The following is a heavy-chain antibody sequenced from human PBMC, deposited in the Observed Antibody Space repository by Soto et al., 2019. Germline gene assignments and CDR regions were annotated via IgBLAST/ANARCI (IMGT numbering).Heavy chain of an antibody. CDR3: ARPMCGEFDY. J-gene: IGHJ4*02. CDR1: GYAFHRYT. CDR2: INAGNGDT. D-gene: IGHD3-10*02. V-gene: IGHV1-3*01. Sequence: QVQLVQSGAEVQKPGASVKVSCKASGYAFHRYTIHWLRQAPGQRPEWMGWINAGNGDTKYSQKFQGSVTFTKDTSASTVYMELSSLKSEDTAVFYCARPMCGEFDYWGQGTLVTVSS.